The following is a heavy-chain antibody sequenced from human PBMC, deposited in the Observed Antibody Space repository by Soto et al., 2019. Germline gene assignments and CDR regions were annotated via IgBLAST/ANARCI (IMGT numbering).Heavy chain of an antibody. Sequence: PSETLSLTCALLGESFRGFSWSWIRQPPGKGLEWIAEINHAGGTNYNPSLKSRVSISEDTSMNQFSLKLSSVTAADTAIYYCARRVPGGSNYYWGQGTQVTVSS. CDR3: ARRVPGGSNYY. CDR2: INHAGGT. V-gene: IGHV4-34*01. D-gene: IGHD1-26*01. CDR1: GESFRGFS. J-gene: IGHJ4*02.